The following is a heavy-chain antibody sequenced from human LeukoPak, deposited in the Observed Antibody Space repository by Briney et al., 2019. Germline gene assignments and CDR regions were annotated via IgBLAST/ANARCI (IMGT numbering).Heavy chain of an antibody. J-gene: IGHJ6*02. CDR3: ASGTRVWTGYYYGMDV. V-gene: IGHV1-2*04. CDR1: GYTFTGYY. D-gene: IGHD1-1*01. CDR2: INPNSGGT. Sequence: ASVKVSCKASGYTFTGYYMHWVRQAPGQGLEWMGWINPNSGGTNYAQKFQGWVTMTRDTSISTAYMELSRLRSDDTAVYYCASGTRVWTGYYYGMDVWGQGTTVTVSS.